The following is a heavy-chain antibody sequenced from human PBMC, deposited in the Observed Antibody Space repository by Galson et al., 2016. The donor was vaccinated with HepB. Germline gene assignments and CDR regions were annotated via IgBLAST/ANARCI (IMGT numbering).Heavy chain of an antibody. CDR1: GYTFTSSI. J-gene: IGHJ6*03. Sequence: SVKVSCKAFGYTFTSSIITWVRQARGQGLEWMGWIVPNNGKTNYAQKFPGRVTMTTDTATSTAYMALRSLRSYDTALYHWATAGVRGAGKSPYFYYMDVWGKGTTVAISS. D-gene: IGHD3-10*01. V-gene: IGHV1-18*04. CDR3: ATAGVRGAGKSPYFYYMDV. CDR2: IVPNNGKT.